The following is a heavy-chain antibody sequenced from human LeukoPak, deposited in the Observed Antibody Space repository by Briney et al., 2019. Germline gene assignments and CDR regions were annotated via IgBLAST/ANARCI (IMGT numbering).Heavy chain of an antibody. Sequence: ASVKVSCKASGGTFSSYAISWVRQAPGQGLEWMGWINAGNGNTKYSQKFQGRVTITRDTSASTAYMELSSLRSEDTAVYYCARGGPAALWSWGQGTLVTVSS. J-gene: IGHJ5*02. CDR1: GGTFSSYA. D-gene: IGHD6-13*01. V-gene: IGHV1-3*01. CDR2: INAGNGNT. CDR3: ARGGPAALWS.